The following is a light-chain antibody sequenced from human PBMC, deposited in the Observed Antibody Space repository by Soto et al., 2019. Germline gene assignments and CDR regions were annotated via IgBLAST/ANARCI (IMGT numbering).Light chain of an antibody. CDR1: SSDVGGYNY. V-gene: IGLV2-14*01. CDR2: DVS. CDR3: SSYTSSSTLDYV. J-gene: IGLJ1*01. Sequence: QSALTQPASVSGSPGQSITISCTGTSSDVGGYNYVSWYQQHPGKAPKLMIYDVSNRPSGVSNRFSGSKSGNTASLTISGFLAEDEADYYCSSYTSSSTLDYVFGTGTKVTVL.